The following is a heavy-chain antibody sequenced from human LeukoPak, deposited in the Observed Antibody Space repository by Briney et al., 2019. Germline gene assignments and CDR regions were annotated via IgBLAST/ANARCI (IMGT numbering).Heavy chain of an antibody. D-gene: IGHD3-22*01. CDR1: GSTFSSYA. Sequence: SVKVSCKASGSTFSSYAISWVRQAPGQGLEWMGRIIPILGIANYAQKFQGRVTITADKSTSTAYMELSSLRSEDTAVYYCARDYDRLQYYYYGMDVWGQGTTVTVSS. J-gene: IGHJ6*02. CDR2: IIPILGIA. CDR3: ARDYDRLQYYYYGMDV. V-gene: IGHV1-69*04.